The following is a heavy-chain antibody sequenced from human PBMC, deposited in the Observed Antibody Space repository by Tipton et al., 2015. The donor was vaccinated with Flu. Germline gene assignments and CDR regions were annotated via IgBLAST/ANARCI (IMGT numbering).Heavy chain of an antibody. CDR3: VRPRGTDWETHFFDY. Sequence: SLRLSCVASGFTFSDHYMDWVRQAPGKGLEWVGRARDRVRGYTTEYAASVKGGFTISRDDSRNSLYLQMNSLETGDTAMYYCVRPRGTDWETHFFDYWGQGALVSVSS. CDR2: ARDRVRGYTT. J-gene: IGHJ4*02. CDR1: GFTFSDHY. D-gene: IGHD3-9*01. V-gene: IGHV3-72*01.